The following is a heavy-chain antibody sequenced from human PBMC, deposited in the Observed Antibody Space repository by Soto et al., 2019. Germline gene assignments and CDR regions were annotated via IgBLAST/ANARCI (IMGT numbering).Heavy chain of an antibody. CDR3: ARETLSFGSALDV. CDR1: GFRFDDYN. V-gene: IGHV3-43*01. D-gene: IGHD3-3*01. CDR2: ITWNGGNT. J-gene: IGHJ6*02. Sequence: LRLSCAASGFRFDDYNIHWVRQAPGKGLEWVSLITWNGGNTYYADSVKGRFTISRDGTTESVSLQMTSLKREDTGLYYCARETLSFGSALDVWGQGTMVTVSS.